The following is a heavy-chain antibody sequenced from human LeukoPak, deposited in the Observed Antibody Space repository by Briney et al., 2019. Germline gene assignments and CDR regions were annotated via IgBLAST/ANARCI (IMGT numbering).Heavy chain of an antibody. CDR2: INAGNGNT. V-gene: IGHV1-3*01. CDR3: ARAAGRYYDFWTHSSP. D-gene: IGHD3-3*01. J-gene: IGHJ5*02. Sequence: ASVKVSCKASGYTFTSYAMHWVRQAPGQRLEWMGWINAGNGNTKYSQKFQGRVTITRDTSASTAYMELCSLRSEDTAVYYCARAAGRYYDFWTHSSPWGQGTLVTVSS. CDR1: GYTFTSYA.